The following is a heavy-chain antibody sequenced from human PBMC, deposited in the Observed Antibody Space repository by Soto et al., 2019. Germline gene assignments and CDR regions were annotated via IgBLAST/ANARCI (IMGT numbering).Heavy chain of an antibody. Sequence: QVQLVQSGAEVKKPGSSVKVSCKASGGTLSSYSFNWLRQAPGQGLEWMGEIIPIFGTANYAQKFQGRVTITADESTSTAYMELSSLRSEDTAVYYCARDGGRHSGGIDYWGQGTLVTVSS. D-gene: IGHD1-26*01. V-gene: IGHV1-69*01. CDR3: ARDGGRHSGGIDY. J-gene: IGHJ4*02. CDR2: IIPIFGTA. CDR1: GGTLSSYS.